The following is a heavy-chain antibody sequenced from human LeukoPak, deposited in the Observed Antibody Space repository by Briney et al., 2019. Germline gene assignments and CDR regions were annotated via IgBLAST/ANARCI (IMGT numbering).Heavy chain of an antibody. D-gene: IGHD3-22*01. CDR3: ARDYYDSSGYYYYYYMDV. CDR1: GYTFTSYA. Sequence: EASVKVSCKASGYTFTSYAISWVRQAPGQGLEWMGRIIPIFGTANYAQKFQGRVTITTDESTSTAYMELSSLRSEDTAVYYCARDYYDSSGYYYYYYMDVWGKGTTVTVSS. J-gene: IGHJ6*03. V-gene: IGHV1-69*05. CDR2: IIPIFGTA.